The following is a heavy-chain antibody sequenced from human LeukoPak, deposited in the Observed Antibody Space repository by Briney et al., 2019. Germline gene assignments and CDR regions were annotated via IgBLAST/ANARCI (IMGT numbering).Heavy chain of an antibody. D-gene: IGHD2-2*01. CDR1: GGTFSSYA. CDR2: IIPIFGTA. Sequence: GASVKVSCKASGGTFSSYAISWVRQAPGQGLEWMGGIIPIFGTANYAQKFQGRVTITADKSTSTAYMELSSLRSEDTAVYYCASSPCSSTSCYSSYYYYYMDVWGKGTTVTVSS. CDR3: ASSPCSSTSCYSSYYYYYMDV. V-gene: IGHV1-69*06. J-gene: IGHJ6*03.